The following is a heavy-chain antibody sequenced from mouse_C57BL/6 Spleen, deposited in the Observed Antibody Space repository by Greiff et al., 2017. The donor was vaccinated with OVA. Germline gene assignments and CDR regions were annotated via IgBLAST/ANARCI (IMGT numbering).Heavy chain of an antibody. Sequence: EVKLVESGGGLVQPGGSMKLSCVASGFTFSNYWMNWVRQSPEKGLEWVAQIRLKSDNYATHSAESVKGRFTISRDVSKSSVYLQMNNLRAEDTGIDYCKIYYDYDDYFDYWGQGTTLTVSS. J-gene: IGHJ2*01. D-gene: IGHD2-4*01. CDR1: GFTFSNYW. CDR2: IRLKSDNYAT. V-gene: IGHV6-3*01. CDR3: KIYYDYDDYFDY.